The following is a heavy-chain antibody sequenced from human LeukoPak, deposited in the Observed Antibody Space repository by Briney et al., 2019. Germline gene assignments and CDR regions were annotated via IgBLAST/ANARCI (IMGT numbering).Heavy chain of an antibody. Sequence: SEALSLTCAVYGGSISSYYWSWIRQPPGKGLEWIGYIYYSGSTNYNPSLKSRVTISVDRSKNQFSLKLSSVTAADTAVYYCARGGYSYGHFDYWGQGTLVTVSS. J-gene: IGHJ4*02. V-gene: IGHV4-59*12. CDR2: IYYSGST. D-gene: IGHD5-18*01. CDR1: GGSISSYY. CDR3: ARGGYSYGHFDY.